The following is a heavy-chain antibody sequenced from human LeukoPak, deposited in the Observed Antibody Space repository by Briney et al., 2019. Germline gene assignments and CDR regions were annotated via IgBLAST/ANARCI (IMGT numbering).Heavy chain of an antibody. V-gene: IGHV4-59*01. Sequence: SETLSLTCTVSGASITTYSWSWIRQPPGKGLEWIGYIYFSGTTTYNPSLKSRVTISLDASNKQFSLRLNSVTAADTAVYYCARDYGPFGVWGQGTTVTVSS. CDR3: ARDYGPFGV. D-gene: IGHD3-10*01. CDR2: IYFSGTT. J-gene: IGHJ6*02. CDR1: GASITTYS.